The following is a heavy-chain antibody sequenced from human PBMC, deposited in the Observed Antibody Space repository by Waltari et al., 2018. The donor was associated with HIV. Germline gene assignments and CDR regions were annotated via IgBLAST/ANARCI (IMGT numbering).Heavy chain of an antibody. CDR1: GGSISSYY. Sequence: QVQLQESGPGLVKPSETVSLTCTVSGGSISSYYWPWIRQPPGKGLEWIGYIYYIGSTNYNPSLKSRVTISVDTSKNQFSLKLSSVTAADTAVYYCARVSSGGGGGNRYFDYWGQGALVTVSS. V-gene: IGHV4-59*01. D-gene: IGHD2-15*01. CDR3: ARVSSGGGGGNRYFDY. J-gene: IGHJ4*02. CDR2: IYYIGST.